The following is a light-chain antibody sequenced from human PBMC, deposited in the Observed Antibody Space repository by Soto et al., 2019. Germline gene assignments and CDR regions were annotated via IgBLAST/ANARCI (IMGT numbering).Light chain of an antibody. CDR2: GVS. V-gene: IGKV3-11*01. Sequence: EIVLTQSPGTLSLSPGERATLSCRASQSVRSTYLAWYQQKPGQAPRLLIFGVSNRAAGIPARFSGSGSGTDFTLSINSLEPEDFAVYYCQQRSNWPPITFGQGTRLEIK. CDR3: QQRSNWPPIT. CDR1: QSVRSTY. J-gene: IGKJ5*01.